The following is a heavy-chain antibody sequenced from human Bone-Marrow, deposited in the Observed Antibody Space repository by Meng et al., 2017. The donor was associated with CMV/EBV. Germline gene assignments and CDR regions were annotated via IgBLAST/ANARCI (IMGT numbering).Heavy chain of an antibody. V-gene: IGHV1-2*02. D-gene: IGHD6-13*01. Sequence: ASVKVSCKASGYTFTSYYMHWVRQAPGHGLEWMGWINANSGGTIYAQKFRGRVTITRDTSISTAYMELSRLRSDDTAVYYCATPHSSSWYYFDYWGQGTLVTVSS. CDR3: ATPHSSSWYYFDY. J-gene: IGHJ4*02. CDR2: INANSGGT. CDR1: GYTFTSYY.